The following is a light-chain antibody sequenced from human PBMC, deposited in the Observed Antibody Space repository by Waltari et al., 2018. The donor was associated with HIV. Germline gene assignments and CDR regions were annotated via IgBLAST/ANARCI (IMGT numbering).Light chain of an antibody. CDR2: AAF. V-gene: IGKV1-39*01. CDR3: QQSFTTPRT. Sequence: DIRLTQSPSSLSASVADRVTITCRASQSIDGYLNWYQQKSGKAPKLLIYAAFSLQGGVPSRFSSSMSGIDFTLTISSLQPEDFATYICQQSFTTPRTFGQGTTVEIK. CDR1: QSIDGY. J-gene: IGKJ1*01.